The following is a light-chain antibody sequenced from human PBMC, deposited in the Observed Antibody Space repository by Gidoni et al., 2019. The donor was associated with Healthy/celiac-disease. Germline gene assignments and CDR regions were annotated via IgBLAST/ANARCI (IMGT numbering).Light chain of an antibody. Sequence: EIVLTQSPGPLSLSPGERATLSCRAIQSVSSSYLAWYQQKPGQAPRLLIYGASSRATGIPDRFSGSGSGTDFTLTISRLEPEDVAVYYCQQYGSSPQTFGQGTKVEIK. J-gene: IGKJ1*01. V-gene: IGKV3-20*01. CDR1: QSVSSSY. CDR2: GAS. CDR3: QQYGSSPQT.